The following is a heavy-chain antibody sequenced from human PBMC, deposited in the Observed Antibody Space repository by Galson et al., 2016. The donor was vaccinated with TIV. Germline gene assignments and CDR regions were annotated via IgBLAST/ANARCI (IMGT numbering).Heavy chain of an antibody. J-gene: IGHJ4*02. CDR1: GFSLSTGGMC. D-gene: IGHD7-27*01. V-gene: IGHV2-70*11. Sequence: PALVKPTQTLTLTCSFAGFSLSTGGMCVSWIRQPPGKALEWLARIDWDDDKYYSTSLKTRLTISKDTSKNQVVLTMANMDPVDTATYYCARTLSNGARLDSWGQGTLVTVSS. CDR2: IDWDDDK. CDR3: ARTLSNGARLDS.